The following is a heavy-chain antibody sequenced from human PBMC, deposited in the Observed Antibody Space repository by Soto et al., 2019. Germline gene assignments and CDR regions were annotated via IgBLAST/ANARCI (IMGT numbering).Heavy chain of an antibody. Sequence: PSETLSLTCTVAGGSISSSSYYWGWNRQHPGKGLEWIGSIYYSGSTYYNPSLKSRVTISVDRSKNQFSLKLSSVTAADTAVYYCARGMTTVTTFDYWGQGTLVTVSS. V-gene: IGHV4-39*07. CDR2: IYYSGST. D-gene: IGHD4-17*01. J-gene: IGHJ4*02. CDR1: GGSISSSSYY. CDR3: ARGMTTVTTFDY.